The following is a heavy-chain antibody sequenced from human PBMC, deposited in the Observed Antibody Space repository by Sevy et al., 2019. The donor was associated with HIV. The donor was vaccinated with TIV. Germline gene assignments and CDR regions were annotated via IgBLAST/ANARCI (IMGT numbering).Heavy chain of an antibody. V-gene: IGHV1-18*01. J-gene: IGHJ5*02. CDR2: ISAYNGNT. D-gene: IGHD2-2*01. CDR1: GYTFTSYG. CDR3: ARDLGYCSSTSCYSWFDP. Sequence: ASVKVSCKASGYTFTSYGISWVRQAPGQGLEWMGWISAYNGNTNYAQKLQGRVTMTTDTSTRTAYMELRSLRSDDTAVYYCARDLGYCSSTSCYSWFDPWGQGTLVTVSS.